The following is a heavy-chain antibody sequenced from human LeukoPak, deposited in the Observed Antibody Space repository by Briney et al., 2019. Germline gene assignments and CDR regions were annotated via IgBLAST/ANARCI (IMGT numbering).Heavy chain of an antibody. J-gene: IGHJ4*02. Sequence: GESLKISCKGSGYFFTSFWIGWVRQMPGKGLEWMGIIYPDESNIRYSPSFQGQVTISADKSISTAYLQWSSLKASDTAMYYCARPPSRGYSSSFKYWGQGTLVTVSS. CDR2: IYPDESNI. D-gene: IGHD2-2*03. V-gene: IGHV5-51*01. CDR3: ARPPSRGYSSSFKY. CDR1: GYFFTSFW.